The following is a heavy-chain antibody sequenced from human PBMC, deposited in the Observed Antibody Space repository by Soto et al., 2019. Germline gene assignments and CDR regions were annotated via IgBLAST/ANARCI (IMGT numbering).Heavy chain of an antibody. Sequence: ASVKVSCKASGYTFTSYGISWVRQAPGQGLEWMGWISAYNGNTNYAQKLQGRVTMTTDTSTSTAYMELRSLRPDDTAVYYCARASKKYSSSWYGSWFDPWGQGTLVTVSS. J-gene: IGHJ5*02. CDR2: ISAYNGNT. CDR3: ARASKKYSSSWYGSWFDP. CDR1: GYTFTSYG. V-gene: IGHV1-18*04. D-gene: IGHD6-13*01.